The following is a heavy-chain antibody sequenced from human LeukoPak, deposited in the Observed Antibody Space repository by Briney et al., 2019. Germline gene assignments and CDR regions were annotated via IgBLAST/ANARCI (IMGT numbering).Heavy chain of an antibody. CDR2: IYHSGST. CDR3: ARGAAFIAAAGIFDY. Sequence: PSETLSLTCAVSGGSISSSNWWSWVRQPPGEGLEWIGEIYHSGSTNYNPSLKSRVTISVDKSKNQFSLKLSSVTAADTAVYYCARGAAFIAAAGIFDYWGQGTLVTVSS. J-gene: IGHJ4*02. D-gene: IGHD6-13*01. CDR1: GGSISSSNW. V-gene: IGHV4-4*02.